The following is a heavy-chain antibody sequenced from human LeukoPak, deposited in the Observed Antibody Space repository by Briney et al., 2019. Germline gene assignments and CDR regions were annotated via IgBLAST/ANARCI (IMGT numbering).Heavy chain of an antibody. V-gene: IGHV3-53*01. Sequence: PGGSLRLSCAASGFTFSRYGMSWVRQAPGKGLEWVSVIYSGGSTYYADSVKGRFTISRDNSKNTLYLQMNSLRAEDTAVYYCARESCSGGSCYHPWGQGTLVTVSS. CDR1: GFTFSRYG. J-gene: IGHJ5*02. CDR3: ARESCSGGSCYHP. D-gene: IGHD2-15*01. CDR2: IYSGGST.